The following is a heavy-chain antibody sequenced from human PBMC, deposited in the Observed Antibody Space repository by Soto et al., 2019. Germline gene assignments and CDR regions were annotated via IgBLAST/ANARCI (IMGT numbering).Heavy chain of an antibody. V-gene: IGHV3-74*01. J-gene: IGHJ4*02. CDR2: INTDGSIT. CDR3: ARDTNGLHY. Sequence: PGGPLRLSCAASGPIFSNYKMHWVRQAPGKGLVWVSRINTDGSITDYADTVKGRFTVSRDNAKNTMYLQMNSLTADDTAVYYCARDTNGLHYWGQGTLVTVSS. CDR1: GPIFSNYK. D-gene: IGHD2-8*01.